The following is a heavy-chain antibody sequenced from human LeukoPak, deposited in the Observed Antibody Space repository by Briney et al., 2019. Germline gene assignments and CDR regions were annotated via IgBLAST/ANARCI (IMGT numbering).Heavy chain of an antibody. J-gene: IGHJ4*02. CDR1: GYNFNTYW. CDR3: ARFRAGSGSYYFDY. Sequence: GESLKISCQGSGYNFNTYWIAWVRQEPGKGLEWMGIIYPGDSDTRYSPSFQGQVTISADKSISTAYLQWSSLKASDTAMYYCARFRAGSGSYYFDYWGQGTLVTVSS. CDR2: IYPGDSDT. D-gene: IGHD1-26*01. V-gene: IGHV5-51*01.